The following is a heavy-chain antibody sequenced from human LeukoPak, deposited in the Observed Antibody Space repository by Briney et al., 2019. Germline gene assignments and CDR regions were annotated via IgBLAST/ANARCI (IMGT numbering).Heavy chain of an antibody. CDR2: IKQDGSEK. CDR3: ARVRARSYCSSTSCYGY. D-gene: IGHD2-2*01. CDR1: GFTFSSYW. J-gene: IGHJ4*02. V-gene: IGHV3-7*01. Sequence: TGGSLRLSCAASGFTFSSYWMSWVRQAPGKGLEWVANIKQDGSEKYYVDSVKGRFTISRDNAKNSLYLQMNSLRAEDTAVYYCARVRARSYCSSTSCYGYWGQGTLVTVSS.